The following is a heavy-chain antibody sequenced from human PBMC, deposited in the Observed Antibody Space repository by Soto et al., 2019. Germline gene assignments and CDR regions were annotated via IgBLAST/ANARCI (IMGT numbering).Heavy chain of an antibody. D-gene: IGHD3-16*02. CDR1: GFSLSTSGKC. CDR2: IDWDDDK. J-gene: IGHJ4*02. V-gene: IGHV2-70*01. CDR3: ARTVRLGEVSASYYFDY. Sequence: SGPTLVNPTQTLTLTCTFSGFSLSTSGKCVSWIRQPQGKALEWLALIDWDDDKYYSTSLKTRLTISNDTSKNQVVLTITNIVPVDTATYYCARTVRLGEVSASYYFDYWGQGTLVTVSS.